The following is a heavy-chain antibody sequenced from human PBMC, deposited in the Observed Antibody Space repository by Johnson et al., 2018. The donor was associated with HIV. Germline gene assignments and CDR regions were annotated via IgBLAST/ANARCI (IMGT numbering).Heavy chain of an antibody. Sequence: QVQLVESGGGLVKPGGSLRLSCAASGFIFSDYYMSWIRQAPGKGLEWVSYISSSGSTIYYADSVKGRCTISRDNAKNSLYLQMNSLRTEYTAVYYCARVSLYGSDAFDIWGQGTMVTVSS. CDR1: GFIFSDYY. CDR2: ISSSGSTI. CDR3: ARVSLYGSDAFDI. J-gene: IGHJ3*02. D-gene: IGHD5-24*01. V-gene: IGHV3-11*04.